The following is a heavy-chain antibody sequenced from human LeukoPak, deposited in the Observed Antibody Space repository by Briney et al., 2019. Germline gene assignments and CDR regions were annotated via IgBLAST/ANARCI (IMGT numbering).Heavy chain of an antibody. D-gene: IGHD3-9*01. CDR1: GGSFSGYY. J-gene: IGHJ4*02. CDR3: ARGGPYDILTGYDFDY. V-gene: IGHV4-34*01. CDR2: INHSGST. Sequence: PSETLSLTCAVYGGSFSGYYWSWIRQPPGKGLEWIGEINHSGSTNYNPSLKSRVTISVDTSKNQFSLKLSSVTAADTAAYYCARGGPYDILTGYDFDYWGQGTLVTVSS.